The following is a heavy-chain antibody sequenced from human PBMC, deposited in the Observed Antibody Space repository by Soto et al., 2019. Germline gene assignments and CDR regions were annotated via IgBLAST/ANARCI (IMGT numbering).Heavy chain of an antibody. CDR2: IYRDGSA. D-gene: IGHD6-19*01. Sequence: GGSLRLSCAASGFTVSSNYMTWVRQAPGKGLEWVSVIYRDGSANYADSVKGRFTISRDNSKKTLYLQMNSLRAEDTAVYYCARAGDNSGYWGQGTLVTVSS. CDR3: ARAGDNSGY. J-gene: IGHJ4*02. V-gene: IGHV3-53*01. CDR1: GFTVSSNY.